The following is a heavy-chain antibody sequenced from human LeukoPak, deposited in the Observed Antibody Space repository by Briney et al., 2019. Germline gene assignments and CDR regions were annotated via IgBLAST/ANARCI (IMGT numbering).Heavy chain of an antibody. Sequence: GGSLRLSCAASGFTVSSNYMSWVRQAPGKGLEWVSLIYSTGSTYYADSVRGRFTISRDNSKNTLYLQMNSLRAEDTAVYYCARDSSYYYYYMDVWGKGTTVTVSS. J-gene: IGHJ6*03. CDR3: ARDSSYYYYYMDV. CDR1: GFTVSSNY. CDR2: IYSTGST. V-gene: IGHV3-53*01.